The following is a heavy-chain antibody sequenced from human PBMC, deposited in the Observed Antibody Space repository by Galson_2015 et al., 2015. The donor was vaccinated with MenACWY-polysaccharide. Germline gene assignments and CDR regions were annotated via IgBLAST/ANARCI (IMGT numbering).Heavy chain of an antibody. Sequence: SLRLSCAGSGVTLSNYGMSWVRQAPGKGLEWVSVISDRVDSTHYADSAKGRFTVSRDNSRNTLYLLMNSLRGDDTAVYFCARGSNIWKYLDYWGQGALVTVSS. CDR1: GVTLSNYG. V-gene: IGHV3-23*01. CDR2: ISDRVDST. CDR3: ARGSNIWKYLDY. D-gene: IGHD2/OR15-2a*01. J-gene: IGHJ4*02.